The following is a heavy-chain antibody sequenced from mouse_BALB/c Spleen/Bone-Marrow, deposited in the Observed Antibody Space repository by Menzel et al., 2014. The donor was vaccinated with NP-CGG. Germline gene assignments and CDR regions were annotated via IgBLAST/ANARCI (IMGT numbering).Heavy chain of an antibody. CDR1: GFSLTSYG. CDR3: ARTGFDY. V-gene: IGHV2-2*02. D-gene: IGHD4-1*01. J-gene: IGHJ2*01. Sequence: QVQLKESGPGLVQPSQSLSITCTVSGFSLTSYGVHWVRQSPGKGLEWLGVIWSGGSTDYNAAFISRLSISKDNSKSQVFFKMNSLQDNDTAIYYCARTGFDYWGQGTTLTVSS. CDR2: IWSGGST.